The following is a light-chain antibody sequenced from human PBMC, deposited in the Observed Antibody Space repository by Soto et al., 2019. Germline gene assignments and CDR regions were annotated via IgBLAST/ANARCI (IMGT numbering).Light chain of an antibody. CDR1: QSISFW. CDR3: QHYLNYPRT. CDR2: KAS. V-gene: IGKV1-5*03. Sequence: DIQMTQSPSTLSASVGDRVTITCRASQSISFWLAWYQQKPGKAPNLLIYKASSLQSGVPSRFSGSGSGTEFTLTISSLQPDDFAIYYCQHYLNYPRTVGGGTKVDIK. J-gene: IGKJ4*01.